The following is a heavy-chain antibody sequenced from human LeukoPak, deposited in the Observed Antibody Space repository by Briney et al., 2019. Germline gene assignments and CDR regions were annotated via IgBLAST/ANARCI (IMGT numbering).Heavy chain of an antibody. CDR3: AKAAILTRTYYFDH. Sequence: GRSLRLSCAASGFTFSSYGMHWVRQAPGKGLEWVAVISYDGSNKYYADSVKGRFTISRDNSKNTLYLQMNSLRAEDTAVYYCAKAAILTRTYYFDHWGQGTLVTVSS. CDR2: ISYDGSNK. CDR1: GFTFSSYG. J-gene: IGHJ4*02. V-gene: IGHV3-30*18. D-gene: IGHD3-9*01.